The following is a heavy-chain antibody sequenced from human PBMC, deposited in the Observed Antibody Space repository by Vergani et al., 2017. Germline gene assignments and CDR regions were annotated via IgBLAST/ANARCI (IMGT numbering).Heavy chain of an antibody. J-gene: IGHJ5*02. CDR1: GCTFNQYG. V-gene: IGHV3-33*01. CDR2: TWYDGNNK. Sequence: QVQLVESGGGVVQPGRSLRLSCAASGCTFNQYGMHWVRQAPGKGLEWVAVTWYDGNNKKYADSVKGRFTISRDNSKSTMYLQMNSLRDEDTGVYYCARDLRLLYNRFDPWGQGTLVTVSS. CDR3: ARDLRLLYNRFDP. D-gene: IGHD1-14*01.